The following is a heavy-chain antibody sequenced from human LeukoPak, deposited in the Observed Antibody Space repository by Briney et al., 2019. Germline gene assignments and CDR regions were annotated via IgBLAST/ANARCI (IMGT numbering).Heavy chain of an antibody. V-gene: IGHV3-43D*04. D-gene: IGHD6-6*01. CDR1: GFAFEDYA. CDR2: ITWNGDAT. J-gene: IGHJ4*02. Sequence: PGGSLRLSCAASGFAFEDYAMYLVRQAPGKGLEWVSLITWNGDATYYADSVKGRFTISRDTSKKSLYLQMNSLRAEDTAFYYCAKDRGIAAPDYYFDYWGQGTLVTVSS. CDR3: AKDRGIAAPDYYFDY.